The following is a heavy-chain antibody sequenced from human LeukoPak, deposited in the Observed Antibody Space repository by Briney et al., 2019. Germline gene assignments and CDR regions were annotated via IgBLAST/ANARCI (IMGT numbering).Heavy chain of an antibody. CDR2: IIPILGIA. Sequence: ASVKVSCKASGGTFSSYAISWVRQAPGQGLEWMGRIIPILGIANYAQKFQGRVTITADKSTSTAYMELSSLRSEDTAVYYCARVRQQRFYYYYGMDVWGQGTTVTVSS. V-gene: IGHV1-69*04. CDR1: GGTFSSYA. J-gene: IGHJ6*02. CDR3: ARVRQQRFYYYYGMDV. D-gene: IGHD6-13*01.